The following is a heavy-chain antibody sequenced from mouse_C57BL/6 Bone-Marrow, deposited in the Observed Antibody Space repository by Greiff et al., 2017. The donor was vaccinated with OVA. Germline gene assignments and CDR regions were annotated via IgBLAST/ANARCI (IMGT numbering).Heavy chain of an antibody. CDR3: ARDRYYGSRRSPYAMDY. D-gene: IGHD1-1*01. V-gene: IGHV5-16*01. CDR2: INYDGSST. J-gene: IGHJ4*01. Sequence: EVQVVESEGGLVQPGSSMKLSCTASGFTFSDYYMAWVRQVPEKGLEWVANINYDGSSTYYLDSLKSRFIISRDNAKNILYLQMSSLKSEDTATYYCARDRYYGSRRSPYAMDYWGQGTSVTVSS. CDR1: GFTFSDYY.